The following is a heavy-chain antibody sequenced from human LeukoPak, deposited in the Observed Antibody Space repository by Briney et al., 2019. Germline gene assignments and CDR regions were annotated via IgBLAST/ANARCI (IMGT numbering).Heavy chain of an antibody. CDR2: IRSKAYGGTT. CDR3: SRSLTTGWYGWLDP. V-gene: IGHV3-49*03. D-gene: IGHD6-19*01. J-gene: IGHJ5*02. CDR1: GFTFGDYA. Sequence: GGSLRLSCTASGFTFGDYAMSWFRQAPGKGLEWVGFIRSKAYGGTTEYDASVKGRFIISRDDSKSIAYLQMNSLKTEDTGIYYCSRSLTTGWYGWLDPWGQGTLVTVSS.